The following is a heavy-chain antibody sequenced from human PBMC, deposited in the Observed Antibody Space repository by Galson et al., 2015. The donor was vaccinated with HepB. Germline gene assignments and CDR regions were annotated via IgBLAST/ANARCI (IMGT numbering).Heavy chain of an antibody. CDR3: ARDWSLLTGHAIERFDS. CDR2: IKPHGTEM. Sequence: SLRLSCAASGFTFSTYWMNWVRQAPGKGLEWVANIKPHGTEMYYVDSVKGRFTISRDDAKNSVYLQMNSLRAEDTAVYYSARDWSLLTGHAIERFDSWGQGTLVTVSS. CDR1: GFTFSTYW. J-gene: IGHJ4*02. D-gene: IGHD1-20*01. V-gene: IGHV3-7*03.